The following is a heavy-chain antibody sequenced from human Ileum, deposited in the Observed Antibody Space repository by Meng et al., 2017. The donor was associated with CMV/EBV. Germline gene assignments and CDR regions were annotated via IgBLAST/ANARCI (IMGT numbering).Heavy chain of an antibody. V-gene: IGHV3-20*04. CDR1: GFTFSSYW. CDR3: ARGLKGYCSGGSCYLDY. D-gene: IGHD2-15*01. Sequence: ALKISCAASGFTFSSYWMHWVRQAPGKGLVWVSAINSNGDSTGYADSVKGRFTISRDNAKNSLYLQMNSLRAEDTALYYCARGLKGYCSGGSCYLDYWGQGTLVTVSS. J-gene: IGHJ4*02. CDR2: INSNGDST.